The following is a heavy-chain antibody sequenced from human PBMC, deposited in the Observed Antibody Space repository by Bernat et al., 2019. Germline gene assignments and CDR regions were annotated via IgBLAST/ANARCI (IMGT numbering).Heavy chain of an antibody. CDR3: AADVPSPLAQIDH. J-gene: IGHJ4*02. V-gene: IGHV3-15*07. Sequence: VQLVESGGGVVQPGRSLRLSCAASGFTFSSYAMHWVRQAPGKGLEWVGRVRAKADGGTRDYAAPVRGRFTVSRDDSENMSYLQMNSLNTEDTAVYYCAADVPSPLAQIDHWGQGILVTVSS. CDR2: VRAKADGGTR. CDR1: GFTFSSYA. D-gene: IGHD2-21*01.